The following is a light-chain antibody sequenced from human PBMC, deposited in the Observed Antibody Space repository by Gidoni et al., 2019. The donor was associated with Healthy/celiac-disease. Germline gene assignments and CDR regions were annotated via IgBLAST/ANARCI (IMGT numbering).Light chain of an antibody. Sequence: QSVLTQPPSVSAAPGQKVTIACSGSSSNIGNNYVSWYQQLPGTAPKLLIYDNNKRPSGIPDRFSGSKSGTSDTLGITGLQTGDEADYYCGTWDSGLSVGVFGGGTKLTVL. V-gene: IGLV1-51*01. CDR1: SSNIGNNY. CDR2: DNN. CDR3: GTWDSGLSVGV. J-gene: IGLJ3*02.